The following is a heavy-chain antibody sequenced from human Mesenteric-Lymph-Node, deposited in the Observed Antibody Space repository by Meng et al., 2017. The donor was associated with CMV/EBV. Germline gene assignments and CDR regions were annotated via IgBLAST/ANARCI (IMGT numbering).Heavy chain of an antibody. J-gene: IGHJ4*02. CDR1: TSDD. V-gene: IGHV1-8*03. CDR2: INPRGSKT. Sequence: TSDDIDGSRQTNGQGLEWMRRINPRGSKTGEETKYQGEVTITKNTSISTAYMDLSSMRSEDTAVYYCARRSPRSYCSSTSCHFDYWGQGTLVTVSS. CDR3: ARRSPRSYCSSTSCHFDY. D-gene: IGHD2-2*01.